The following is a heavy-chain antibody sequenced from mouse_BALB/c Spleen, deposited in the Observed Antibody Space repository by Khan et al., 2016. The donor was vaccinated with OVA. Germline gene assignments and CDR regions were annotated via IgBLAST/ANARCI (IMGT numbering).Heavy chain of an antibody. CDR1: GFSFSTYS. CDR2: ISSGGSFT. D-gene: IGHD2-3*01. CDR3: TRHRGYYSTNPYCDY. Sequence: EVQLVESGGDLVRPGGSLKLSCAASGFSFSTYSMSWVRQTPEKRLEWVATISSGGSFTYYPDSVKGRFTISRDNAKNSLYLQMSSLKSEDTAMYYCTRHRGYYSTNPYCDYWGQGTTLTVSS. J-gene: IGHJ2*01. V-gene: IGHV5-6-4*01.